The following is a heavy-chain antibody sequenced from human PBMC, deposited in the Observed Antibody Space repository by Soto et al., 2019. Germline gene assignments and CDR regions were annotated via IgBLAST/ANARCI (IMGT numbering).Heavy chain of an antibody. CDR3: ARVVPGAEAWFGP. D-gene: IGHD2-2*01. J-gene: IGHJ5*02. Sequence: ASVKVSCKTSGYTFSNYVITWVRQAPGPPLEWLGWISLYSDGTNYAQKFQGRVSMTTDTSTTTAYMELRSLRSDDTAVYYCARVVPGAEAWFGPCGQGTLVPVYS. V-gene: IGHV1-18*01. CDR2: ISLYSDGT. CDR1: GYTFSNYV.